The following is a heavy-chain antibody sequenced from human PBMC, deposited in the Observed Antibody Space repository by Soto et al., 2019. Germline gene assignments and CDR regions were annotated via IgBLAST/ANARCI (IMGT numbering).Heavy chain of an antibody. V-gene: IGHV5-10-1*01. Sequence: GGSLRLSCKGSGYSFTSYWISWVRQMPGKGLEWMGRIDPSDSYTNYSPSFQGHVTISADKSISTAYLQWSSLKASDTAMYYCARLTTKGYYYYGMDVWGQGTTVTVSS. D-gene: IGHD4-17*01. J-gene: IGHJ6*02. CDR1: GYSFTSYW. CDR3: ARLTTKGYYYYGMDV. CDR2: IDPSDSYT.